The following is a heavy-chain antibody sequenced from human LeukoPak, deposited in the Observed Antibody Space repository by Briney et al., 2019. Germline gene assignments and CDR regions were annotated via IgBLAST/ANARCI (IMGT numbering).Heavy chain of an antibody. CDR3: ARRRCSGGSCQSGYNWFDP. J-gene: IGHJ5*02. CDR2: IYYSGST. CDR1: GGSLSSYY. D-gene: IGHD2-15*01. Sequence: SETLSLTCTVSGGSLSSYYWSWIRQPPGKGLEWIGYIYYSGSTNYNPSLKSRVTISVDTSKNQFSLKLSSVTAADTAVYYCARRRCSGGSCQSGYNWFDPWGQGTLVTVSS. V-gene: IGHV4-59*08.